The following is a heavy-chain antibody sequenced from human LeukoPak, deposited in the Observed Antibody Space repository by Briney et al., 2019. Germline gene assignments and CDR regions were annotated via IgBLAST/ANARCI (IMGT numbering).Heavy chain of an antibody. J-gene: IGHJ5*02. CDR1: LDTFSSYT. V-gene: IGHV1-69*08. D-gene: IGHD1-26*01. CDR2: IIPIFGTA. Sequence: SLKVSCKPPLDTFSSYTIRWVPQAPEQGREWMGRIIPIFGTANYAQKFQGRVTITADKSTSTAYMELSSLRSEDTAVYYCAGDKGHWPGGSYARGFDAWGQGTLVTVSS. CDR3: AGDKGHWPGGSYARGFDA.